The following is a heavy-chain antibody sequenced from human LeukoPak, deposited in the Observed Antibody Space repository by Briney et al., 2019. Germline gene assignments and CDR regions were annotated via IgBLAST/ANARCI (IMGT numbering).Heavy chain of an antibody. V-gene: IGHV3-30*02. CDR3: AKEGGDSSSWYRRSPFDY. D-gene: IGHD6-13*01. Sequence: GGSLRLSCAASGFTFSSYGMHWVRQAPGKGLEWVAFIRYDGSNKYYADSVKGRFTISRDNSKNTLYLQINSLRAEDTAVYYCAKEGGDSSSWYRRSPFDYWGQGTLVTVSS. J-gene: IGHJ4*02. CDR1: GFTFSSYG. CDR2: IRYDGSNK.